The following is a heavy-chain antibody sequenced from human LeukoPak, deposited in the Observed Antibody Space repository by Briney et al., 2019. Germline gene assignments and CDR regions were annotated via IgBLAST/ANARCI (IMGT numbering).Heavy chain of an antibody. Sequence: GGSLRLSCAASGITSDDNTMHWVRQTPGRGLEWVSFITWKSHRTHYADSVKGRFTVSRDNSKDSMYLEMNSLKTEDTGLYHCASEVGYRSLGYLGQGTLVTVSS. V-gene: IGHV3-43*01. D-gene: IGHD3-3*01. J-gene: IGHJ4*02. CDR1: GITSDDNT. CDR2: ITWKSHRT. CDR3: ASEVGYRSLGY.